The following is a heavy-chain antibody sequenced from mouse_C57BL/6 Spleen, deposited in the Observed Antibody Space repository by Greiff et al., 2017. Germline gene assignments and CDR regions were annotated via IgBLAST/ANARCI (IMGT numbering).Heavy chain of an antibody. D-gene: IGHD2-1*01. J-gene: IGHJ2*01. V-gene: IGHV5-16*01. CDR3: ARVYPYFDY. CDR2: INYDGSST. CDR1: GFTFSDYY. Sequence: EVKLVESEGGLVQPGSSMKLSCTASGFTFSDYYMAWVRQVPEKGLEWVANINYDGSSTYYLDSLKSRFIISRDNAKNILYLQMSSLKSEDTATYYCARVYPYFDYWGQGTTLTVSS.